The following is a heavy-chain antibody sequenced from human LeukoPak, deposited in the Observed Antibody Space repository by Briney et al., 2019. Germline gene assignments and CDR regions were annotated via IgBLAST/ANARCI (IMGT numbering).Heavy chain of an antibody. CDR1: GGTFSSYA. CDR2: ISGDNGNT. D-gene: IGHD3-22*01. Sequence: ASVKVSCKASGGTFSSYAITWVRQAPGQGLEWMGWISGDNGNTYYAQKLQGRVTMTTDTSTSTAYMELRSLRSDDTAVYYCARDCDRSGYYCYWSQGTLVTVSS. V-gene: IGHV1-18*01. CDR3: ARDCDRSGYYCY. J-gene: IGHJ4*02.